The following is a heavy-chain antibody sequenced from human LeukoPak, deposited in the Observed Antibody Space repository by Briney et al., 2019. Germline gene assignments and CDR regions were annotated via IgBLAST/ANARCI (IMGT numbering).Heavy chain of an antibody. J-gene: IGHJ5*02. CDR3: AKVGLVIAAADMNWFDP. CDR2: ISYDGSNK. CDR1: GFTFSSYG. V-gene: IGHV3-30*18. D-gene: IGHD6-13*01. Sequence: GGSLRLSCAASGFTFSSYGMHWVRQAPGKGLEWVAVISYDGSNKYYADSVKGRFTISRDNSKNTLYLQMNSLRAEDTAVYYCAKVGLVIAAADMNWFDPWGQGTLVTVSS.